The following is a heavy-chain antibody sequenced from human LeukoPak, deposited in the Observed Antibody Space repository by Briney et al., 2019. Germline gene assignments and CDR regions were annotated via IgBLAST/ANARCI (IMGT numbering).Heavy chain of an antibody. Sequence: PSETLSLTCTVSGGSISSRPYYWGWVRQPPRKGLEWIGSISYSGSIHYNPSLKSRVTISVDTSKNHFSLKLRSVTAADTAVYYCARHVTISGPYDASDIWGQGTMVTVSP. CDR3: ARHVTISGPYDASDI. CDR1: GGSISSRPYY. CDR2: ISYSGSI. D-gene: IGHD5-24*01. J-gene: IGHJ3*02. V-gene: IGHV4-39*01.